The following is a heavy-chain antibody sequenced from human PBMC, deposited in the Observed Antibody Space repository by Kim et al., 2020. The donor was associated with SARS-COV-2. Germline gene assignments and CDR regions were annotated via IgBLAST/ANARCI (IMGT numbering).Heavy chain of an antibody. Sequence: GGSLRLSCAASGFTFSSYGMHWVRQAPGKGLEWVAVISYDGSNKYYADSVKGRFTISRDNSKNTLYLQMNSLRAEDTAVYYCAKDLAAQGYYYYGMDVWGQGTTVTVSS. J-gene: IGHJ6*02. CDR1: GFTFSSYG. V-gene: IGHV3-30*18. CDR3: AKDLAAQGYYYYGMDV. CDR2: ISYDGSNK. D-gene: IGHD6-6*01.